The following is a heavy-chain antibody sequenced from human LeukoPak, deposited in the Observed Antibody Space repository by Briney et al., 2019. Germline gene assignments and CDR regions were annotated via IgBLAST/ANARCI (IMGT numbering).Heavy chain of an antibody. CDR3: ARDSGYDFWSGYYGY. Sequence: ASVKVSCKASGYTFTGYYIHWVRQAPGQGLEWMGWINPNSGGTNYAQKFQGRVTMTRDTSISTAYMELSRLRSDDTAVYYCARDSGYDFWSGYYGYWGQGTLVTVSS. V-gene: IGHV1-2*02. J-gene: IGHJ4*02. CDR2: INPNSGGT. CDR1: GYTFTGYY. D-gene: IGHD3-3*01.